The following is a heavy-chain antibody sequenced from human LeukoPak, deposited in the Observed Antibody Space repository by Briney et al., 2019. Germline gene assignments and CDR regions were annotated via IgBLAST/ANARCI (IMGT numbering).Heavy chain of an antibody. D-gene: IGHD3-16*01. J-gene: IGHJ5*02. V-gene: IGHV2-5*01. CDR3: AHSGLEGYAEGLDP. CDR2: LYWNGGE. CDR1: GFWLKTIGVG. Sequence: SGPTLVKPTETLTLTCSFSGFWLKTIGVGVAWIRQPPGGALEWLAILYWNGGERYSPSLKDRLTIGKDTSRSHVLLNMTKMDPVDTGTYFCAHSGLEGYAEGLDPWGQGTLVRVS.